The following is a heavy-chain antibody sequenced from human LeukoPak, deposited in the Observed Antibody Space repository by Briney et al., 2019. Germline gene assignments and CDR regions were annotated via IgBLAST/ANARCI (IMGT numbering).Heavy chain of an antibody. CDR1: GFTFSSYG. CDR2: IRYDGSNK. J-gene: IGHJ6*03. Sequence: QPGGSLRLSCAASGFTFSSYGMHWVRQAPGKGLEWVAFIRYDGSNKHYADSVKGRFTISRDNSKNTLYLQMNSLRAEDTAVYYCAKDRIYGSGSYYYMDVWGKGTTVTISS. D-gene: IGHD3-10*01. CDR3: AKDRIYGSGSYYYMDV. V-gene: IGHV3-30*02.